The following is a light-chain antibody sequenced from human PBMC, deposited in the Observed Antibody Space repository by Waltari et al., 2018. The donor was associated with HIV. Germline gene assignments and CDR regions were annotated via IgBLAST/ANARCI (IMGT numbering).Light chain of an antibody. CDR1: QNIGNN. J-gene: IGKJ2*01. CDR3: QHYNTWPYI. CDR2: GAS. V-gene: IGKV3-15*01. Sequence: ERVLTQSPVTLFVSPGERATPSCTASQNIGNNLAWYQYKPDQAPRLLLYGASTRATGIPARFSGGGSATEFTLTIDNLQSADSAFYYCQHYNTWPYIFGRGTKLVI.